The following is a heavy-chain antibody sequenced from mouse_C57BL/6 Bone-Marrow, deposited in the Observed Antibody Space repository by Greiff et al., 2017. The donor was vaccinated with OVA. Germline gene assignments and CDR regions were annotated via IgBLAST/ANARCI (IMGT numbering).Heavy chain of an antibody. CDR2: IYPRSGNT. D-gene: IGHD2-4*01. V-gene: IGHV1-81*01. Sequence: VQLQESGAELARPGASVKLSCKASGYTFTSYGISWVKQRTGQGLEWIGEIYPRSGNTYYNEKFKGKATLTADKSSSTAYMELRSLTSEDSAVYFCARKGYDYGGDYWGQGTTLTVSS. CDR1: GYTFTSYG. CDR3: ARKGYDYGGDY. J-gene: IGHJ2*01.